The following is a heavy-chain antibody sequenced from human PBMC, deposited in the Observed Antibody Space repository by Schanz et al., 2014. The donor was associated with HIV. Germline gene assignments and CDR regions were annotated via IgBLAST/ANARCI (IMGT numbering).Heavy chain of an antibody. J-gene: IGHJ6*02. V-gene: IGHV1-69*01. CDR3: ARAEGYSTSSAWGEDYNYYGMDV. Sequence: QVQLVQSGAEVKKPGSSVKVSCKAPGGTFSSHSVNWVRQAPGQGLEWMAGIIPIIGTTNYAPKFQGRVTINVDESTSTAYMELSSLRSDDTAVYYCARAEGYSTSSAWGEDYNYYGMDVWGQGTTVTVSS. D-gene: IGHD6-6*01. CDR2: IIPIIGTT. CDR1: GGTFSSHS.